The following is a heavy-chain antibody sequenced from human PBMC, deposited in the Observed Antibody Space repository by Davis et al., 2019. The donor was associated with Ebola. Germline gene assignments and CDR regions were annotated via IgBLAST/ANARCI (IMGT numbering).Heavy chain of an antibody. J-gene: IGHJ6*02. D-gene: IGHD3-3*01. CDR2: IYSGGST. Sequence: PGGSLRLSCAASGFTVSSNYMSWVRQAPGKGLEWVSVIYSGGSTYYADSVKGRFTISRHNSKNPLYLQMNSLRAEDTAVYYCARIKYYDFWSGYYTGLDYYYGMDVWGQGTTVTVSS. CDR3: ARIKYYDFWSGYYTGLDYYYGMDV. V-gene: IGHV3-53*04. CDR1: GFTVSSNY.